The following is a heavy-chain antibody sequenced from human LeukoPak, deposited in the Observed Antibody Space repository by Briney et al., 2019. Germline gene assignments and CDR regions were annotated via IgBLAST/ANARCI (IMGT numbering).Heavy chain of an antibody. J-gene: IGHJ1*01. CDR2: IYYSGST. CDR3: ARHKAGAKYFQH. V-gene: IGHV4-59*08. Sequence: PSETLSLTCTVSGGSISSYYWSCIRQPPGKGLEWIGYIYYSGSTNYNPSLKSRVTISVDTSKNQFSLKLSSVTAADTAVYYCARHKAGAKYFQHWGQGTLVTVSS. CDR1: GGSISSYY.